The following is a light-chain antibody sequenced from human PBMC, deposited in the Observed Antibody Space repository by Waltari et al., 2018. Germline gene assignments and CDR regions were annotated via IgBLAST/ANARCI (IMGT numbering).Light chain of an antibody. CDR3: AAWDDSLNGRV. CDR2: YDD. J-gene: IGLJ3*02. V-gene: IGLV1-36*01. CDR1: IASIGNNG. Sequence: QSVLTQPPSVSEAPRQRVTISCSGSIASIGNNGVHWDPQVPGKAPNLLIYYDDLLPSGVSDRFSGSKSGTSASLAISGLQFEDEAEYFCAAWDDSLNGRVFGGGTKLTVL.